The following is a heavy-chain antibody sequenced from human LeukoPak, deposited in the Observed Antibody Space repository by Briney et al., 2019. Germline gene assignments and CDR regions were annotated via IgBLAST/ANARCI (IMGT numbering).Heavy chain of an antibody. D-gene: IGHD1-1*01. V-gene: IGHV3-23*01. CDR2: VGRGGGDT. J-gene: IGHJ4*02. CDR1: GFTFSNNA. CDR3: VKHSGGVYGNSDY. Sequence: QPGGSLRLSCVASGFTFSNNAASWFRQAPGKGLEWVSTVGRGGGDTYYADSVRGRFTISKDSSKNTLQMNSLSADDTAMYYCVKHSGGVYGNSDYWGQGILVTVSS.